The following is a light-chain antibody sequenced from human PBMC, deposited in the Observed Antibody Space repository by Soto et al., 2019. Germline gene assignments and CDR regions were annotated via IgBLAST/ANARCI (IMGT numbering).Light chain of an antibody. Sequence: DVQMTQSPSSLSASIGDRVTITCRASQRISDYLNWYQQKPGTAPKLLIYAASSLQGGVPSRFSGSGSGTDFTLTISSLQPEDFATYYCQQSYIIPVTFGQGTKLEIK. CDR3: QQSYIIPVT. V-gene: IGKV1-39*01. J-gene: IGKJ1*01. CDR2: AAS. CDR1: QRISDY.